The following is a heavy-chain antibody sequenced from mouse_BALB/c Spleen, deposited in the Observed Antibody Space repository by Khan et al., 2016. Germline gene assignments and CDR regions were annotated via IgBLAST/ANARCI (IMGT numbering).Heavy chain of an antibody. CDR1: GFSLTTYG. CDR3: ARVQYSNYDFFDY. Sequence: QVQLKESGPGLVAPSQSLSITCTVTGFSLTTYGIHWVRQPPGKGLQWLGVIWPGGSTKYNSALMSRLSISKDNSKSQVFLKMNSLQIDDTAIYYCARVQYSNYDFFDYRGQGTTLTVSS. V-gene: IGHV2-9*02. CDR2: IWPGGST. J-gene: IGHJ2*01. D-gene: IGHD2-5*01.